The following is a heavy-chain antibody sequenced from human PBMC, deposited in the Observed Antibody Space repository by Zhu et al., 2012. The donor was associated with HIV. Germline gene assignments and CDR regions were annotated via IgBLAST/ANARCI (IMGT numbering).Heavy chain of an antibody. J-gene: IGHJ1*01. D-gene: IGHD3-22*01. CDR3: ARAPEHFYGKIGYYSEYFQY. CDR2: INHSGTI. V-gene: IGHV4-34*01. CDR1: GGSFSGNF. Sequence: QVQLQQWDSGLLRPSGTLSLTCDVYGGSFSGNFWSWIRQPPGKGLEWIGEINHSGTINYNPSLKSRVTMSIDTSNNQFSLKLNSVTAADTAVYYCARAPEHFYGKIGYYSEYFQYWARAPGHRXV.